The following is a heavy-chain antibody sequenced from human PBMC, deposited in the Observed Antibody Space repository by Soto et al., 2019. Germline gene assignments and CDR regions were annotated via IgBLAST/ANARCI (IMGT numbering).Heavy chain of an antibody. J-gene: IGHJ3*02. CDR1: GYTFTSYG. CDR2: ISAYNGNT. D-gene: IGHD2-15*01. Sequence: ASVKVSCKASGYTFTSYGISWVRQAPGQGLEWMGWISAYNGNTNYAQKLQGRVTMTTDTSTSTAYMELRSLRSDDTAVYYCATNVVVVAATPRPPDAFDIWGQGTMVTVSS. V-gene: IGHV1-18*01. CDR3: ATNVVVVAATPRPPDAFDI.